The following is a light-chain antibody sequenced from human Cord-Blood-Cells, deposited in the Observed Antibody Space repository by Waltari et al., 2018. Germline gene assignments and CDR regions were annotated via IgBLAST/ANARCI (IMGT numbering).Light chain of an antibody. CDR2: DVI. CDR1: SSDVGGYNY. J-gene: IGLJ3*02. Sequence: QSALTQPASVSASPGQSITISCTGTSSDVGGYNYVSWYHQHPVKAPTLMIYDVINRPSGVSNRFSASKSGNTASLTISGLQAEDEADYYCSSYTSSSNWVFGGGTKLTVL. CDR3: SSYTSSSNWV. V-gene: IGLV2-14*01.